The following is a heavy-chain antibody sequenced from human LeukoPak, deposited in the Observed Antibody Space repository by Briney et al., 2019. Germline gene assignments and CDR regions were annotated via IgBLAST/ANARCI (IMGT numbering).Heavy chain of an antibody. CDR3: AKVIGYSSGWYDY. J-gene: IGHJ4*02. Sequence: GGSLRLSCAASGFTFSSYGMSWVRQAPGKGLEWVSAISGSGGSTYYADSVQGRFTISRDNSKNTLYLQMNSLRAEDTAVYYCAKVIGYSSGWYDYWGQGTLVTVSS. V-gene: IGHV3-23*01. CDR2: ISGSGGST. CDR1: GFTFSSYG. D-gene: IGHD6-19*01.